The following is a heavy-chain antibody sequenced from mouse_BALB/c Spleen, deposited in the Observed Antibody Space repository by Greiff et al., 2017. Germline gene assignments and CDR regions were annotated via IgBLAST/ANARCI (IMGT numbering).Heavy chain of an antibody. D-gene: IGHD2-10*02. CDR1: GYTFTDYN. J-gene: IGHJ4*01. V-gene: IGHV1S29*02. CDR3: GYGNCLAMDY. CDR2: IYPFNGGT. Sequence: EVQLQQSGPELVKSGTSVKISCKASGYTFTDYNMHCVKQSHGKSLEWIGYIYPFNGGTDYNQKFKSKATMTVDKSSSTEYMELRNLTSEDSAVYYCGYGNCLAMDYWGQGTSVTVSS.